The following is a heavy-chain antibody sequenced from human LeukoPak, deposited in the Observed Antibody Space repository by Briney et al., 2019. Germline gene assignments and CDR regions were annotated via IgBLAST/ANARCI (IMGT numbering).Heavy chain of an antibody. D-gene: IGHD1-7*01. V-gene: IGHV4-34*01. Sequence: SETLSLTCAVSGGSFSDHFWTWVRQPPGKGLEWTEEVSHSGSTNSNPSLKSRVTVSVDTSKNQFSLNLSSVTAADTAVYYCARVLIGTLDYWGQGILVTVSS. CDR3: ARVLIGTLDY. CDR1: GGSFSDHF. J-gene: IGHJ4*02. CDR2: VSHSGST.